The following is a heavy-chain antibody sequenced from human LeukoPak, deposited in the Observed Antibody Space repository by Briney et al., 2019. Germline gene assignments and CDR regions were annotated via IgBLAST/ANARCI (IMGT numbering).Heavy chain of an antibody. CDR3: ARVVYDSSGYYYNWFDP. J-gene: IGHJ5*02. CDR1: GYTFTSYG. CDR2: ISAYNGNT. V-gene: IGHV1-18*01. Sequence: GASVKVSCKASGYTFTSYGISWVRQAPGQGLEWMGWISAYNGNTNYAQKFQGRVTITADKSTSTAYMELSSLRSEDTAVYYCARVVYDSSGYYYNWFDPWGQGTLVTVSS. D-gene: IGHD3-22*01.